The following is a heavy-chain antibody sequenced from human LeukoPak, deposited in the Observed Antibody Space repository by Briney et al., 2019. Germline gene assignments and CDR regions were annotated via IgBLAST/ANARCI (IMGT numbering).Heavy chain of an antibody. V-gene: IGHV1-18*01. D-gene: IGHD5-18*01. CDR3: ARESRGYRYGYYYYYDMDV. Sequence: ASVKVSCKASGYTFTSYGISWVRQAPGQGLQWMGWISAYNGNINYVQKLQGRVTMTTDTSTSTAYMELRSLRSDDTAVYYCARESRGYRYGYYYYYDMDVWGQGTTVTVSS. CDR1: GYTFTSYG. CDR2: ISAYNGNI. J-gene: IGHJ6*02.